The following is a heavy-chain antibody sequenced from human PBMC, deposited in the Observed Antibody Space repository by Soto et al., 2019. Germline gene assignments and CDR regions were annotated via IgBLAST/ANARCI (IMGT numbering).Heavy chain of an antibody. CDR2: IYWDDDK. CDR1: GFSLSTSGVG. Sequence: QITLKESGPTLVKPTQTLTLTCTFSGFSLSTSGVGVGWIRQPPGKALEWLALIYWDDDKRYSPSLKSRLTITKDTTKNEVVLTMTNVDPVDTATYYCARLTVRTGHWDWGQGTLVTVSS. J-gene: IGHJ4*02. CDR3: ARLTVRTGHWD. D-gene: IGHD2-21*02. V-gene: IGHV2-5*02.